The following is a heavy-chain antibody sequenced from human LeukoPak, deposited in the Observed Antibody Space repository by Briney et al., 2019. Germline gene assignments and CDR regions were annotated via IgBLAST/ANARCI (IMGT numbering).Heavy chain of an antibody. CDR3: ARDLSITPDY. V-gene: IGHV4-34*01. J-gene: IGHJ4*02. Sequence: SETLSLTCAVYGGSFSGYYWSWIRQPPGKGLEWIGEINHSGSTNYNPSLKSRVTISVDTSKNQFSLKLSSVTAADTAVYYCARDLSITPDYWGQGTLVTVSS. D-gene: IGHD3-10*01. CDR2: INHSGST. CDR1: GGSFSGYY.